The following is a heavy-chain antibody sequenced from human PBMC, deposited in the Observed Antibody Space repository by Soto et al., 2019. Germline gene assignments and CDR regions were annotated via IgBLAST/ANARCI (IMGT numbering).Heavy chain of an antibody. Sequence: PGGSLRLSCAASGFTFSSYGMHWVRQAPGKGLEWVAVISYDGSNKYYADSVKGRFTISRDNSKNTLYLQMNSLRAEDTAVYYCAKFGTRGLADYWGQGTLVTVPS. CDR2: ISYDGSNK. CDR3: AKFGTRGLADY. D-gene: IGHD3-10*01. V-gene: IGHV3-30*18. CDR1: GFTFSSYG. J-gene: IGHJ4*02.